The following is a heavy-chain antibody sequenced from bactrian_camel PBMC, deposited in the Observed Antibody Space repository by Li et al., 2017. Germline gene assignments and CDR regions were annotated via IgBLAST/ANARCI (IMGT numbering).Heavy chain of an antibody. J-gene: IGHJ4*01. V-gene: IGHV3S42*01. CDR2: TRSVSEGGS. D-gene: IGHD3*01. CDR3: AANNDVDCRPEDLWSGTFGSR. Sequence: DVQLVESGGWLVQPGESPRLSCEASEFSFSAYAMTWVRQAPGKAFEWVAATRSVSEGGSKYADSVKGRFTLSGDSVKSTLYLQMNDLRPEDTAMYYCAANNDVDCRPEDLWSGTFGSRWGKGTQVTVS. CDR1: EFSFSAYA.